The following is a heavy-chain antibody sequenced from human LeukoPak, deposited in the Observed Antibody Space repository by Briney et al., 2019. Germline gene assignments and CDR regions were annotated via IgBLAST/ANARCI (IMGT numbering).Heavy chain of an antibody. J-gene: IGHJ1*01. CDR1: GFSFSNYA. Sequence: GGSLRLSCAASGFSFSNYAMNWVRQAPGKGLEWVSSIDGSSSHIYYADSVKGRYTISRDNTKSSLYLQMNSLRAEDMAVYYCARGYCGGDCYGDWGQGTLVTVSS. CDR2: IDGSSSHI. CDR3: ARGYCGGDCYGD. D-gene: IGHD2-21*02. V-gene: IGHV3-21*01.